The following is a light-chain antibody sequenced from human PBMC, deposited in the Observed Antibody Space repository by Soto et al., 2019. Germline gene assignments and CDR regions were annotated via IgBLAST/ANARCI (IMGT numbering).Light chain of an antibody. Sequence: EIVLTQSPATLSLSPGERATLSCRASQSVSSYLVWYQQKPGQAPRLLIYDASNRATGIPARFSGSGSGTDFTLTISSLEPEDFAVYYCQQRGNRPPWTFGQGIKVAIK. CDR2: DAS. V-gene: IGKV3-11*01. CDR3: QQRGNRPPWT. CDR1: QSVSSY. J-gene: IGKJ1*01.